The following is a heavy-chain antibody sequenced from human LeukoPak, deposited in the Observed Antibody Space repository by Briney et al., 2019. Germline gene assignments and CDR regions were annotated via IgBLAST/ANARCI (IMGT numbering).Heavy chain of an antibody. Sequence: ASVKVSCKASGYTFTSYGISWVRQAPGQGLEWMGWISAYNGNTNYAQKLQGRVTMTTDTSTSTAYMELRSLRSGDTAVYYCARVRIAAAGKYYYYYGMDVWGQGTTVTVSS. CDR1: GYTFTSYG. D-gene: IGHD6-13*01. V-gene: IGHV1-18*01. CDR2: ISAYNGNT. CDR3: ARVRIAAAGKYYYYYGMDV. J-gene: IGHJ6*02.